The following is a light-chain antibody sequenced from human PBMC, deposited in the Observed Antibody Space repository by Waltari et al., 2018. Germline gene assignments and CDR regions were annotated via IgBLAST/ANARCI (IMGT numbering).Light chain of an antibody. CDR3: SSYATSNTVV. J-gene: IGLJ2*01. V-gene: IGLV2-14*03. CDR2: DVS. Sequence: QSALTQPASVSGSPGQSITISCTGTNSDLDAYDYVSWYQQHPGKAPKLILYDVSGRPSGISNRFSGSKSDNTASLTISGLQDEDEADYYCSSYATSNTVVVGGGTKVTVL. CDR1: NSDLDAYDY.